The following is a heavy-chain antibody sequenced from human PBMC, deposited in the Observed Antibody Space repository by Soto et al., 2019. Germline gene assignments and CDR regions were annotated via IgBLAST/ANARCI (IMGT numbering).Heavy chain of an antibody. V-gene: IGHV1-2*04. CDR3: ARDLGYCSGGSCHGPNYYYYGMDV. J-gene: IGHJ6*02. CDR1: GYTFTGYY. D-gene: IGHD2-15*01. Sequence: ASVKVSCKASGYTFTGYYMHWLRQAPGQGLEWMGWINPNSGGTNYAQKFQGWVTMTRDTSISTAYMELSRLRSDDTAVYYCARDLGYCSGGSCHGPNYYYYGMDVWGQGTTVTVSS. CDR2: INPNSGGT.